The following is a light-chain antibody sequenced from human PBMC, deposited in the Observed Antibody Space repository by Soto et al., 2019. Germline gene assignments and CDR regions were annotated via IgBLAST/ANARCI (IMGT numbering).Light chain of an antibody. CDR3: QQYGNSPPNT. J-gene: IGKJ2*01. Sequence: EIVLTQSPDTLSLSPGERATLSCRASQSVSSSYLAWYQQKPGQAPRLLIYVASSRATGIPDRFSGSGSGTDFTITISRLEPEDFAVYFCQQYGNSPPNTFGQGTKVEIK. CDR2: VAS. V-gene: IGKV3-20*01. CDR1: QSVSSSY.